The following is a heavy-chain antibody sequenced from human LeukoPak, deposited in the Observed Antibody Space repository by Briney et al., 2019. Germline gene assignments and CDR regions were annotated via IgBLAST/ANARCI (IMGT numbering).Heavy chain of an antibody. V-gene: IGHV3-23*01. J-gene: IGHJ6*01. Sequence: GSLRLSCAASGFTFSSYAMSWVRQAPGKGLEWVSAISGSGGSTYYADSVKGRFTISRDNSKNTLYLQMNSLRAEDTAVYYCAKDKRQSYTYYYYGMDVWGQGTTVTVSS. CDR3: AKDKRQSYTYYYYGMDV. D-gene: IGHD1-26*01. CDR2: ISGSGGST. CDR1: GFTFSSYA.